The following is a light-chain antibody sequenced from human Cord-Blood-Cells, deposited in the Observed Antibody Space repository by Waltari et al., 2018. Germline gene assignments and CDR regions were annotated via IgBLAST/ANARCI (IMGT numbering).Light chain of an antibody. J-gene: IGLJ2*01. V-gene: IGLV2-23*01. CDR2: EGS. CDR1: SSDVGSYNL. CDR3: CSYAGSSTLV. Sequence: QSALTQPASVSGSPGQSITISCTGTSSDVGSYNLVSWYQQHPGKAPKPRIYEGSKRPSGVSNRGSGSKSGNTASLTIAGLQAEDEADYYCCSYAGSSTLVFGGGTRLTTL.